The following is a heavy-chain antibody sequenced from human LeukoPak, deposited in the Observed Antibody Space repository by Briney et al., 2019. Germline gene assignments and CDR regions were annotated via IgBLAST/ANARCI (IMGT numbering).Heavy chain of an antibody. J-gene: IGHJ4*02. CDR1: GFTVSSNY. V-gene: IGHV3-53*01. D-gene: IGHD6-19*01. CDR3: AGGSSGWYGVGY. CDR2: IYSGGST. Sequence: GGSLRLSCAASGFTVSSNYMSWVRQAPGKGLEWVSVIYSGGSTYYEASVKGRFTISRDNSKNTLSLQMNSLRAEDTAVYYCAGGSSGWYGVGYWGQGTLVTV.